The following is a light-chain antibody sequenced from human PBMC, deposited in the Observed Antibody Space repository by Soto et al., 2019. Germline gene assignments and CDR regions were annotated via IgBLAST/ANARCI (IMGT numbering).Light chain of an antibody. CDR2: DAS. CDR3: QQRGNWPLT. Sequence: EIVLTQSPATLSLSPGERATLSCRATESLSNYLAWYQPKPGQAPRLLIYDASNRATGIPDRFSGSGSGTDFTLTISSLEPEDFAIYYCQQRGNWPLTFGQGTKVEIK. V-gene: IGKV3-11*01. CDR1: ESLSNY. J-gene: IGKJ1*01.